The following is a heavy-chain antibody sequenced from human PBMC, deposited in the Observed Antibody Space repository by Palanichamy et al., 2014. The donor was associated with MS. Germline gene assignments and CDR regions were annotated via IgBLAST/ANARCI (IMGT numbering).Heavy chain of an antibody. Sequence: SNYGMHWVRQAPGKGLEWVAVIWYDGSNKYYEDSVKGRFTISRDNSKNTLYLQMNNLRAEDTAVYYCATTRPYYFDYWGQGTLVTVSS. D-gene: IGHD6-6*01. V-gene: IGHV3-33*01. CDR2: IWYDGSNK. CDR3: ATTRPYYFDY. J-gene: IGHJ4*02. CDR1: SNYG.